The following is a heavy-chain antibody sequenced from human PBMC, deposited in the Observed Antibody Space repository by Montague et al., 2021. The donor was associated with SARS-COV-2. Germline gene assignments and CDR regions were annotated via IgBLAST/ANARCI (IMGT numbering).Heavy chain of an antibody. CDR1: GDSISIYY. CDR2: IYYSGST. D-gene: IGHD3-9*01. CDR3: ARLPYILPGYAYFDF. Sequence: SETLSLTCTVSGDSISIYYWSWIRRPPGKGLEWLGYIYYSGSTNYNPSLKSRVTISVDTSKNQFPLRLSSVTAADTAVYYCARLPYILPGYAYFDFWGQGSLVIVSS. J-gene: IGHJ4*02. V-gene: IGHV4-59*08.